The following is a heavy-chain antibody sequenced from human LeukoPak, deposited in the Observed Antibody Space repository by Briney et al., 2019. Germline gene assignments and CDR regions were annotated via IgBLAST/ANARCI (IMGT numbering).Heavy chain of an antibody. CDR3: AINGGGDSGYGNFDY. J-gene: IGHJ4*02. V-gene: IGHV3-9*01. CDR1: GFTFDDYA. D-gene: IGHD5-12*01. CDR2: INWNSDSI. Sequence: GGSLRLSCAVSGFTFDDYAMHWVRKVPRKGLEWVSGINWNSDSIGYADSVKGRFPTSRDNAKNSLYLQMNSLGAEDTDFYYCAINGGGDSGYGNFDYWGQGTLVTVFS.